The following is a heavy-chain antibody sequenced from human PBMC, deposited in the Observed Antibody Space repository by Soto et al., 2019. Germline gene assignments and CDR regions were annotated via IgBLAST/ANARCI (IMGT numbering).Heavy chain of an antibody. CDR2: IWYDGSNN. J-gene: IGHJ3*02. D-gene: IGHD2-21*02. V-gene: IGHV3-33*01. Sequence: QVQVVESGGGVVQPGRSLRLSCAASGFTFSSYGMHWVRQAPGKGLEWVAVIWYDGSNNYYADSVKGRFTISRDNSRNXLXLQMNSLRVEDTAMYFCARDDYCGGDCYSGEGAFDIWGEGTMVTVSS. CDR3: ARDDYCGGDCYSGEGAFDI. CDR1: GFTFSSYG.